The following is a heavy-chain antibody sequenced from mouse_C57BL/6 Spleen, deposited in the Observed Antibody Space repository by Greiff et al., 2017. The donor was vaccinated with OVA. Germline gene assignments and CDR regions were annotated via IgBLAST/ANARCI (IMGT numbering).Heavy chain of an antibody. D-gene: IGHD1-1*01. CDR1: GYTFTSYG. Sequence: VQLVESGAELARPGASVKLSCKASGYTFTSYGISWVKQRTGQGLEWIGEIYPRSGNTYYNEKFKGKATLTADKSSSTAYMELRSLTSEDSAVYFCARDSFITTVVARAMDYWGQGTSVTVSS. V-gene: IGHV1-81*01. J-gene: IGHJ4*01. CDR3: ARDSFITTVVARAMDY. CDR2: IYPRSGNT.